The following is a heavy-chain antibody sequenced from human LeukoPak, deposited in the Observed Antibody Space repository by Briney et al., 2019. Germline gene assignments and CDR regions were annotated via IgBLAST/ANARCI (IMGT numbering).Heavy chain of an antibody. CDR3: ARDLGYYYVY. V-gene: IGHV4-38-2*02. J-gene: IGHJ4*02. CDR2: IYHSGST. Sequence: SETLSLTCSVSGYSISSGYYWGWIRQSPGKGLEWIGSIYHSGSTYYNPSLKSRVTISVDTSRNQVSLKVHSVTAADTAVYFCARDLGYYYVYWGQGTLVTVSS. CDR1: GYSISSGYY. D-gene: IGHD3-22*01.